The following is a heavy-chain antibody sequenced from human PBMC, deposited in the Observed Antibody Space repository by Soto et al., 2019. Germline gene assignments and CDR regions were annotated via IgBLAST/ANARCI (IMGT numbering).Heavy chain of an antibody. CDR3: ARVLRQSRVSAGKEYNWFDS. Sequence: SETLSLTCADSGVSVSGVSISSTSWWSRVRQPPGKGLEWIGEIYHSGSTDYIPSLKSRVTISIDKSRNHFSLKLSSVTAADTAVYYCARVLRQSRVSAGKEYNWFDSWGQGTQVTVSS. CDR2: IYHSGST. CDR1: GVSISSTSW. D-gene: IGHD6-13*01. V-gene: IGHV4-4*02. J-gene: IGHJ5*01.